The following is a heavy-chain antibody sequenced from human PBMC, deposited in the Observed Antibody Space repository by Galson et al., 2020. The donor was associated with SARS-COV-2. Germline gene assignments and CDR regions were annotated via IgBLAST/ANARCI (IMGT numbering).Heavy chain of an antibody. J-gene: IGHJ6*03. CDR3: ARMVTEPETYYYYYYMDV. CDR1: GYTFTSYG. D-gene: IGHD2-15*01. CDR2: ISAYNGNT. Sequence: ASVKVSCKASGYTFTSYGISWVRQAPEQGLQWMGWISAYNGNTNYAQKLQGRVTMTTDTSTSTAYMELRSLRSDDTAVYYWARMVTEPETYYYYYYMDVWGKGTTVTVSS. V-gene: IGHV1-18*01.